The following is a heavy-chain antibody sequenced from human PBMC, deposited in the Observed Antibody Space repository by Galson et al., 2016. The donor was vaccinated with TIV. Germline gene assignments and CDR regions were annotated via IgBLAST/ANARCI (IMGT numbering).Heavy chain of an antibody. V-gene: IGHV3-23*01. Sequence: SLRLSCAASGFTFASYAMTWVRQAPGKGLQWVSTIRETGGRIYYVDSVKGRFTISRDTSTNTLSLQMDSLTGEDTAMYYCARSAAFGTRIWYVFDSWGQGSMVTVSS. D-gene: IGHD6-13*01. CDR3: ARSAAFGTRIWYVFDS. CDR1: GFTFASYA. J-gene: IGHJ4*02. CDR2: IRETGGRI.